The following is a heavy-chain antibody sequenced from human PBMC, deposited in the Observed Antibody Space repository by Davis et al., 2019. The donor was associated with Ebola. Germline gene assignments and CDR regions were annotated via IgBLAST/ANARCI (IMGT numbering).Heavy chain of an antibody. CDR3: ARVSPAGEMDV. J-gene: IGHJ6*04. CDR1: GFAFSSYD. V-gene: IGHV3-21*01. D-gene: IGHD4-17*01. Sequence: GGSLRLSCAASGFAFSSYDMNWVRQAPGKGLEWVSSISKNSYYIYYADSLKGRFTISRDNAKNSLYLQMNSLRAEDTAVYYCARVSPAGEMDVWGKGTTVTVSS. CDR2: ISKNSYYI.